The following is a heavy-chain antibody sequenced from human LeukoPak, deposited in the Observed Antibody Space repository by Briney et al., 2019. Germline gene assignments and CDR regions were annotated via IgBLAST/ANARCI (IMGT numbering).Heavy chain of an antibody. CDR3: AGRTEGRYYFDY. V-gene: IGHV4-30-2*01. J-gene: IGHJ4*02. D-gene: IGHD2-8*02. CDR1: GGSISSGSYS. CDR2: IYHSGST. Sequence: SQTLSLTCAVSGGSISSGSYSWSWIRQPPGKGLEWIEYIYHSGSTYYNPSLKSRVTISVDRSKNQFSLKLSSVTAADTAVYYCAGRTEGRYYFDYWGQGTLVTVSS.